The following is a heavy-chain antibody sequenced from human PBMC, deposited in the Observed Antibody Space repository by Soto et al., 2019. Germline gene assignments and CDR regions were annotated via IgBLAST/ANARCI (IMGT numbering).Heavy chain of an antibody. D-gene: IGHD2-15*01. V-gene: IGHV4-31*03. J-gene: IGHJ4*02. CDR3: ARWVEVSLDYFDS. CDR1: GGSITNGCYY. Sequence: QVQLQESGPGLVKPSETLSLTCTVSGGSITNGCYYWSWVRQNPGKGLEWVGHIYHSGRTYYRPSIKSRVTISVDTSKSQFSLNLSYVTAADTAVYYCARWVEVSLDYFDSCGQGTPVTVSS. CDR2: IYHSGRT.